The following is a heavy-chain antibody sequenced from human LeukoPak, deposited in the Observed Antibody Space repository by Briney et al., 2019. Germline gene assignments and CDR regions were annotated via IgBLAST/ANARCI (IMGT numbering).Heavy chain of an antibody. CDR3: VRNWRWGMIVVAPNY. V-gene: IGHV3-64D*09. D-gene: IGHD3-22*01. J-gene: IGHJ4*02. CDR2: ISDNGGTT. CDR1: GFTFNSYA. Sequence: PGGSLKLSCSASGFTFNSYAMHWVRQAPGKGLEYVSAISDNGGTTYYADSVKGRFTISRDDSKNTLYLQMSSLRPEDTAVYYCVRNWRWGMIVVAPNYWGRGTLVTVSS.